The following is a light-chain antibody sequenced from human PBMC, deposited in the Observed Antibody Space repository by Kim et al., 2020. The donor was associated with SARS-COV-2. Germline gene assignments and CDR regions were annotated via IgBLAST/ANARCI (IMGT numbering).Light chain of an antibody. J-gene: IGLJ3*02. CDR1: KIGSKS. CDR3: QVWDSSSDHPV. V-gene: IGLV3-21*04. CDR2: YDS. Sequence: AAGKTDRISCGGNKIGSKSVNWYQQKSGQAPVLVIYYDSDRTSGIPERVSGSNSGNTATLTISRVEAGDEADYYCQVWDSSSDHPVFGGGTQLTVL.